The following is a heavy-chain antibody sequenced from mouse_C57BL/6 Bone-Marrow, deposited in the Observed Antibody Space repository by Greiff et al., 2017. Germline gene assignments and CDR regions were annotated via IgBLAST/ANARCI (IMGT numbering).Heavy chain of an antibody. CDR3: AKIYYYGTPYAMDY. Sequence: EVQLVESGPGLVKPSQSLSLTCSVTGYSITSGYYWNCLRQFPGNKLEWMGYISYDGSNNYNPSLKNRISITRDTSKNQFFLKLNSVTTEDTATYYCAKIYYYGTPYAMDYWGQGTSVTVSS. CDR1: GYSITSGYY. D-gene: IGHD1-1*01. V-gene: IGHV3-6*01. CDR2: ISYDGSN. J-gene: IGHJ4*01.